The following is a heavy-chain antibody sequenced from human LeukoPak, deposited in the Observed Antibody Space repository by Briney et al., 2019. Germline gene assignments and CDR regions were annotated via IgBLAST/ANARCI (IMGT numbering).Heavy chain of an antibody. V-gene: IGHV4-59*08. CDR2: IYYSGST. CDR1: GGSISSYY. J-gene: IGHJ6*02. CDR3: ARHPEGMDV. Sequence: PSETLSLTCTVSGGSISSYYWSWIRQPPGKGLEWIGYIYYSGSTNYNPSLKSRVTISVDTSKNQFSLKLSSVTAADTAVYYCARHPEGMDVWGQRTTVTVSS.